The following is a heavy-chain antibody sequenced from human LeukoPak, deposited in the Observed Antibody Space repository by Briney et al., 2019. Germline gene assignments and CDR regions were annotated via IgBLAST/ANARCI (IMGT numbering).Heavy chain of an antibody. CDR1: GYTFTSYD. Sequence: ASVKVSCKASGYTFTSYDINWVRQATGQGLEWMGWMNPNSGNTGYAQKFQGRVTMTRNTSISTAYMELSSLRFEDTAVYYCAIPAASGQLPSIWGQGTMVTVSS. CDR2: MNPNSGNT. CDR3: AIPAASGQLPSI. V-gene: IGHV1-8*01. J-gene: IGHJ3*02. D-gene: IGHD6-19*01.